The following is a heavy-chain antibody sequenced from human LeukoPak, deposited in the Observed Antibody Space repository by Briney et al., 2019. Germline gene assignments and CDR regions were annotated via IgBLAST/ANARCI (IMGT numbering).Heavy chain of an antibody. D-gene: IGHD6-13*01. CDR2: INPSGGST. CDR3: ARDLAAAGTNHDAFDI. Sequence: GASVKVSCKAAGYTFTSYYRHWVRQAPGQGREWMGVINPSGGSTSYAQKFQGRVTMTRDTSTSTVYMELSSLRSEDTAVYYCARDLAAAGTNHDAFDIWGQGTMVTVSS. J-gene: IGHJ3*02. CDR1: GYTFTSYY. V-gene: IGHV1-46*01.